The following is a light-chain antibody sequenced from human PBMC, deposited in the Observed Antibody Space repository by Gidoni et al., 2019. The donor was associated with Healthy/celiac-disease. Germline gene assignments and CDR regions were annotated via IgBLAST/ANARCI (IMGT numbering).Light chain of an antibody. Sequence: QSALTQPASVSGSPGQSITISCTGTSSDVGSYNLVSWYQQHPGKAPKLMIYEVSKRPSGVSNRFSGSKSGNTASLTSSGLQAEDEADYYCCSYAGSSTPYVVFGGGTKLTVL. CDR1: SSDVGSYNL. CDR3: CSYAGSSTPYVV. V-gene: IGLV2-23*02. CDR2: EVS. J-gene: IGLJ2*01.